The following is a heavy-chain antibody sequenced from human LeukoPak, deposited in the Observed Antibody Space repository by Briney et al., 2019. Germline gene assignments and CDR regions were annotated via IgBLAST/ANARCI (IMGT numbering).Heavy chain of an antibody. V-gene: IGHV1-58*01. CDR3: AAGYCTNGVCNGFDY. D-gene: IGHD2-8*01. J-gene: IGHJ4*02. CDR1: GFTFTRSV. Sequence: SVKVSCKASGFTFTRSVVQWVRQARGQRLEWIGWIVVGSDDTNYAQKFQERATITRDMSTNTASMELSSLRSEDTAVYYCAAGYCTNGVCNGFDYWGQGTLVTVSS. CDR2: IVVGSDDT.